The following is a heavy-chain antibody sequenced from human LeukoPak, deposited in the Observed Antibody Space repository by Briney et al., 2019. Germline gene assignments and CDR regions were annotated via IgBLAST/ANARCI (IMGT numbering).Heavy chain of an antibody. CDR1: GFTFSSYW. D-gene: IGHD2-2*01. CDR3: ARDCSSTSCYAYYYYGMDV. CDR2: IKQDGSEK. V-gene: IGHV3-7*01. J-gene: IGHJ6*01. Sequence: TGGSLRLSCAASGFTFSSYWVSWVRQAPGNGLEWVANIKQDGSEKYYVDSVKGRFTISRDNAKNSLYLQMNSLRAEDTAVYYCARDCSSTSCYAYYYYGMDVWGQGTTVTVSS.